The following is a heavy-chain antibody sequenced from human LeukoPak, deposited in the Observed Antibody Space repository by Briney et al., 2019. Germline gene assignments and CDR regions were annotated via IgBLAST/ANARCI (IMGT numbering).Heavy chain of an antibody. CDR3: AREGGDSSGWYGGYYFDY. V-gene: IGHV4-59*12. J-gene: IGHJ4*02. CDR2: LSKSGNT. CDR1: GGSISSYY. D-gene: IGHD6-19*01. Sequence: SSETLSLTCTVSGGSISSYYWSWIRLPPGKGLEWIGYLSKSGNTNYSPSLKSRVTIFGDTSKNQFFLKLSSVTAADTAVYYCAREGGDSSGWYGGYYFDYWGQGTLVTVSS.